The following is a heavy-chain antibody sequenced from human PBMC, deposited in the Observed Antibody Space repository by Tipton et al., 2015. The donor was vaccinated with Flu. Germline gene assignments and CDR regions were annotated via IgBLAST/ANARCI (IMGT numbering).Heavy chain of an antibody. V-gene: IGHV1-69*12. D-gene: IGHD5-24*01. J-gene: IGHJ6*02. CDR2: IIPIFGTA. CDR3: ASCKMDRYYYYGMDV. Sequence: VQLVQSGAEVKKPGSSVKVSCKASGGTLGSYAISWVRQAPGQGLEWMGGIIPIFGTANYAQKFQGRVTITADESTSTAYMELSSLRSEDTAVYYCASCKMDRYYYYGMDVWGQGTTVTVSS. CDR1: GGTLGSYA.